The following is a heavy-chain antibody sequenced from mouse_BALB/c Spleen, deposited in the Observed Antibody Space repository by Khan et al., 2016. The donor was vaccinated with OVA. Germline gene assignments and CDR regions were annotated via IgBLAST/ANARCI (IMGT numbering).Heavy chain of an antibody. V-gene: IGHV1-4*01. CDR3: VREGAYHRADGWFAY. J-gene: IGHJ3*01. CDR1: GYTFTSYT. D-gene: IGHD2-14*01. Sequence: QVQLQQSGAELARPGASVKMSCKASGYTFTSYTIHWVRQRPGQAPEWVGHINPSNYYTNYNQNFKDKATLIVDKSSSTAYMQLNSLTSEDSAVYDCVREGAYHRADGWFAYWGQGTLVTVSA. CDR2: INPSNYYT.